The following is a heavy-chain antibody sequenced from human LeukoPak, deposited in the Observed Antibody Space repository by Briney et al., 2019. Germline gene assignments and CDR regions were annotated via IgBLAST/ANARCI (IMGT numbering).Heavy chain of an antibody. V-gene: IGHV3-15*04. CDR3: TTDEDWNYARKDV. CDR2: TVSEIDGGTT. D-gene: IGHD1-7*01. J-gene: IGHJ6*02. CDR1: GFTFNYAW. Sequence: GGSLRLSCATSGFTFNYAWMSWVRQVPGKGLEWVGQTVSEIDGGTTDYAAPVKGRFTISRDDSKSTLYLQMNSLKIEDTAVYYCTTDEDWNYARKDVWGQGATVIVSS.